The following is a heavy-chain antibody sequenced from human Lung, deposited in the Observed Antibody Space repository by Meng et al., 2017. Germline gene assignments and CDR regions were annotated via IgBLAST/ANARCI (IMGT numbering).Heavy chain of an antibody. Sequence: VHLLHWSEGRLTPSGTRSPTCVGSGGSLSDYYWSWFRQPPGKGLEWIGEINHSGGTNYNPSLESRATISVDTSQNNLSLKLSSATAADSAVYYCSRGPTTIAHDFDYWGQGTLVTVSS. V-gene: IGHV4-34*01. D-gene: IGHD5-24*01. CDR1: GGSLSDYY. CDR3: SRGPTTIAHDFDY. J-gene: IGHJ4*02. CDR2: INHSGGT.